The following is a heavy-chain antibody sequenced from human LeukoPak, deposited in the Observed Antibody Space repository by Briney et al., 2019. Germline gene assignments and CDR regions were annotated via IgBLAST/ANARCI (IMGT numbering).Heavy chain of an antibody. CDR1: GFTFSDSY. D-gene: IGHD3-10*01. CDR2: ISSSGSAI. V-gene: IGHV3-11*04. Sequence: GGSLRLSCAASGFTFSDSYMNWIRQAPGKGLEWVSYISSSGSAIYYADSVKGRFTISRDNAENSLYLQMNRLRADDTAVYYCARVGRNYFDYWGQGTLVTVSS. CDR3: ARVGRNYFDY. J-gene: IGHJ4*02.